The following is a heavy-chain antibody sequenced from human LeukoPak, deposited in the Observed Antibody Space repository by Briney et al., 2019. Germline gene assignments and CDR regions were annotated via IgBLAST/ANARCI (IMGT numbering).Heavy chain of an antibody. CDR3: AREWQGGIAAAGTRIEGDY. V-gene: IGHV3-7*01. CDR1: GFTFSSYW. Sequence: PGGSLRLSCAASGFTFSSYWMSWVRQAPGKGLEWVANIKQDGSEKYYVDSVKGRFTISRDNAENSLFLQMNSLRVEDTAVYYCAREWQGGIAAAGTRIEGDYWGQGTLVAASS. D-gene: IGHD6-13*01. CDR2: IKQDGSEK. J-gene: IGHJ4*02.